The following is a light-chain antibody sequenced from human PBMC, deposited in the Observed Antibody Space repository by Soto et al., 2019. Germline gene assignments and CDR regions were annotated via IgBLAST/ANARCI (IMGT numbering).Light chain of an antibody. CDR2: DAS. CDR1: QSVSSY. Sequence: ETVLTQSPDTLALSLDLGGTRSFRASQSVSSYLAWYQQKPGQAPRLLIYDASNRATGIPARFSGSGSGTDFTLTISSLEPEDFAVYYCQQRSNWPTFGQGTKVDIK. CDR3: QQRSNWPT. V-gene: IGKV3-11*01. J-gene: IGKJ1*01.